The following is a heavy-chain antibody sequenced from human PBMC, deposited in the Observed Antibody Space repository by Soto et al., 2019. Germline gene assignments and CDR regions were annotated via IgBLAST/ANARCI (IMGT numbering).Heavy chain of an antibody. CDR1: GFTFSSYA. V-gene: IGHV3-23*01. D-gene: IGHD6-13*01. J-gene: IGHJ6*02. CDR3: AKDAKLHSSSWYPPVGMDV. Sequence: EVQLLESGGGWVQPGGSLSLSCAASGFTFSSYAMSWVRQAPGKGLEWGAGISGSGGSTYYADYVKGRFTISRDNPKNKLYLQMHSLRAEDTAVYYCAKDAKLHSSSWYPPVGMDVWGQGTTVTVSS. CDR2: ISGSGGST.